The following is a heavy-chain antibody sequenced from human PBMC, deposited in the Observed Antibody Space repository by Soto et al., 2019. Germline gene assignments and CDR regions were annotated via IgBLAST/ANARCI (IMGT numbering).Heavy chain of an antibody. CDR3: SRRAPEGFDP. Sequence: QLQLQESGPGLAKPSETLYLNCTVSGASISSSSYFWAWIRRTPGKGLEWIASIDYRGTTYNNPSLKSRVNISLDTSKNHFSRNLGSVTAADTALYYCSRRAPEGFDPWGQVTLVTGSS. CDR1: GASISSSSYF. V-gene: IGHV4-39*02. CDR2: IDYRGTT. J-gene: IGHJ5*02.